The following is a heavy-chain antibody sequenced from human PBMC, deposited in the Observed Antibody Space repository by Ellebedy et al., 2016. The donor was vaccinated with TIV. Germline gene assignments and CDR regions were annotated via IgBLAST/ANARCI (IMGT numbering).Heavy chain of an antibody. V-gene: IGHV3-23*01. CDR2: VTGSGSST. J-gene: IGHJ3*02. Sequence: PGGSLRLSCAASGFTFSSYAMSWVRQAPGKGLEWVSTVTGSGSSTYYADSVKGRFTISRDNVKNSLYLQMNSLRAEDTAVYYCARGADTTMVWGALDIWGQGTVVTVSS. D-gene: IGHD5-18*01. CDR1: GFTFSSYA. CDR3: ARGADTTMVWGALDI.